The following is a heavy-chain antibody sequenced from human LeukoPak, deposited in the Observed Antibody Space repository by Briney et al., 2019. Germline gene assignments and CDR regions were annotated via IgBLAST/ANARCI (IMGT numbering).Heavy chain of an antibody. J-gene: IGHJ5*02. V-gene: IGHV1-8*01. CDR3: ARIKGYYDSSGYYYDSWFDP. D-gene: IGHD3-22*01. CDR2: MNPNSGNT. Sequence: ASVKVSCKASGYTFTIYDINWVRQATGQGLEWMGWMNPNSGNTGYAQKFQGRVTMTRNTSISTAYMELSSLRSEDTAVYYCARIKGYYDSSGYYYDSWFDPWGQGTLVTVSS. CDR1: GYTFTIYD.